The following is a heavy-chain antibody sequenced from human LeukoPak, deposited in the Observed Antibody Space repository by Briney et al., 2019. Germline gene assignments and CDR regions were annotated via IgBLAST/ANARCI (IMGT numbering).Heavy chain of an antibody. CDR2: IHHSGGT. D-gene: IGHD2-2*01. CDR1: GGSFSGYY. J-gene: IGHJ3*02. V-gene: IGHV4-34*01. Sequence: SETLSLTCAVYGGSFSGYYWSCIRQPPGKGLEWIGEIHHSGGTKYNPSLKSRVTISEDTSKNQFSLKVSSVTAADTAVYYCARHQFKTFDIWGQGTMVTVSS. CDR3: ARHQFKTFDI.